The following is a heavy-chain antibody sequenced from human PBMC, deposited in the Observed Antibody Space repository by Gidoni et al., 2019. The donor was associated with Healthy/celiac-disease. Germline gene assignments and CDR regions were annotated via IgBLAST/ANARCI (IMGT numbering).Heavy chain of an antibody. CDR3: ARDGAAAETDYGMDV. CDR2: INPNSGGT. CDR1: GYTFTGYY. D-gene: IGHD6-13*01. Sequence: QVQLVQSGAEVKKPGASVKVSCKASGYTFTGYYMHWVRQAPGQGLEWMGWINPNSGGTNYAQKFQCWVTMTRDTSISTAYMELSRLRSDDTAVYYCARDGAAAETDYGMDVWGQGTTVTVSS. V-gene: IGHV1-2*04. J-gene: IGHJ6*02.